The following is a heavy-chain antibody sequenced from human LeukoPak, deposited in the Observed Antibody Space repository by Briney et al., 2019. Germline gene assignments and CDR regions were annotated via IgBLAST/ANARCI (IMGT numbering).Heavy chain of an antibody. D-gene: IGHD3-16*01. CDR2: IRTTSSTT. J-gene: IGHJ3*02. CDR3: ARDYTYAFDI. Sequence: GGSLRLSCAASGFTFSSYTMNWVRQAPWKGLEWVSYIRTTSSTTSYADSVKGRFTISSDNAKNSLYLQMNSLRAEDTAVYYCARDYTYAFDIWGQGTMVTVSS. V-gene: IGHV3-48*01. CDR1: GFTFSSYT.